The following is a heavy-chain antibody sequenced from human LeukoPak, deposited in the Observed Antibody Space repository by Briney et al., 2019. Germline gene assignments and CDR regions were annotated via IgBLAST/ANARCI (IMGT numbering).Heavy chain of an antibody. CDR1: GFTFSSSW. CDR2: ISPDGSST. Sequence: GGSLRVSCTASGFTFSSSWMHWVRQAPGKGLMWVSRISPDGSSTSHADSVQGRFTISRDNAKNTLYLQMNSLRAEDTAVYYCTRAMTRGYYYDMDVWGQGTTVTVSS. CDR3: TRAMTRGYYYDMDV. D-gene: IGHD3-22*01. V-gene: IGHV3-74*01. J-gene: IGHJ6*02.